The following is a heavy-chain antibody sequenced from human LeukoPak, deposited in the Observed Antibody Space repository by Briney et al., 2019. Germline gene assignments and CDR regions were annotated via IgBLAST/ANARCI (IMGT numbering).Heavy chain of an antibody. V-gene: IGHV3-7*01. Sequence: PGGSLRLSCAASGFTFSAYWVTWVRQAPGKGLEWVANINPASSEKYYVGSVKGRFTISRDNAKNSLYLQMNSLRAEDTAVYYCASYYYGSGTSLGYWGQGTLVTVSS. CDR1: GFTFSAYW. CDR2: INPASSEK. CDR3: ASYYYGSGTSLGY. D-gene: IGHD3-10*01. J-gene: IGHJ4*02.